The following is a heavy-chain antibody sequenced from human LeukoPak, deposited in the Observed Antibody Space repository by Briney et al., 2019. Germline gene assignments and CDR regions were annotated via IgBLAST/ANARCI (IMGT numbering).Heavy chain of an antibody. D-gene: IGHD6-13*01. CDR2: ISSTSGYI. Sequence: PGGSLRLSCAASGFTFSSYTMNWVRQAPGKGLEWVSSISSTSGYIYYADSVKGRFTISRDNAKNSLYLQMNSLRAEDTAVYYCAKQGRYSSSWYLFDYWGQGTLVTVSS. CDR3: AKQGRYSSSWYLFDY. CDR1: GFTFSSYT. V-gene: IGHV3-21*04. J-gene: IGHJ4*02.